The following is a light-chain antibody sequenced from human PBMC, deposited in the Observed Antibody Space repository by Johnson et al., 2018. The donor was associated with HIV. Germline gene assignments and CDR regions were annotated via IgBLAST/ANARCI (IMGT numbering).Light chain of an antibody. CDR1: SSNIGNNY. CDR3: GTWDSSLIAGI. V-gene: IGLV1-51*02. CDR2: ENN. J-gene: IGLJ1*01. Sequence: QSVLTQPPSVSAAPGQKVTISCSGTSSNIGNNYISWYQQLPGTAPKLLIYENNKRPSGIPDRFSGSKSGTSATLGITGLQTGDEADYYCGTWDSSLIAGICGPGTKVTVL.